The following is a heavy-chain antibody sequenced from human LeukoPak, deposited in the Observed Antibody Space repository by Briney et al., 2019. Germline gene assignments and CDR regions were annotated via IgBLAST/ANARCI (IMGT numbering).Heavy chain of an antibody. CDR1: GFTFSSYA. CDR2: ISGSGGST. V-gene: IGHV3-23*01. Sequence: GGSLRLSCAASGFTFSSYAMSWVRQAPGKGLEWVSAISGSGGSTHYADSVKGRFTISRDNSKNTLYLQMNSLRAEDTAVYYCAKDRTVTTTYFDYWGQGTLVTVSS. CDR3: AKDRTVTTTYFDY. J-gene: IGHJ4*02. D-gene: IGHD4-17*01.